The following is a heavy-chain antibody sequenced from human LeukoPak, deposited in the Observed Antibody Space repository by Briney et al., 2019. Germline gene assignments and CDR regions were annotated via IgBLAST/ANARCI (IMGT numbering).Heavy chain of an antibody. D-gene: IGHD3-22*01. V-gene: IGHV3-15*01. CDR3: STYYDSSGVDY. Sequence: GGSLLLSCAASGFPFSNAWMSRVRQAPGKGREGVGRIKSKTEGGTTDYAAPVKGRFTISGDDSNNTLYLQMSSLKTEDTAVYYCSTYYDSSGVDYWGQGTLVTVSS. CDR2: IKSKTEGGTT. CDR1: GFPFSNAW. J-gene: IGHJ4*02.